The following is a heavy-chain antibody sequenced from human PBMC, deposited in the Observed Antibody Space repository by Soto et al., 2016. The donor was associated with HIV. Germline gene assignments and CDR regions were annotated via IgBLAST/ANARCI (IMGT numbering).Heavy chain of an antibody. CDR2: INPKSGGT. D-gene: IGHD1-26*01. V-gene: IGHV1-2*02. CDR3: ARTGNVGATYFYMDV. Sequence: QVQLVQSGAEVKKPGASVKVSCKASGYTFTGYYIHWVRQAPGQGLEWMGWINPKSGGTNYAQKFKGRVTMTRDTSTSAAYMELSRLRSDDTAIYYCARTGNVGATYFYMDVWDKGTTVTVSS. J-gene: IGHJ6*03. CDR1: GYTFTGYY.